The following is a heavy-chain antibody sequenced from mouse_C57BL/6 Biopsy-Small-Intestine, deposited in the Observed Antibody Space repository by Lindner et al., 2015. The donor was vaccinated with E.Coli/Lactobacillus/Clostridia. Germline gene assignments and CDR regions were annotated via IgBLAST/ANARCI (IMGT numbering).Heavy chain of an antibody. CDR3: AREPPDTGCFDF. Sequence: SVKVSCKASGFTLTTYYMHWVRQAPGQGLEWVGTINPSGDGTNYAQKFRGRVTVTRDTSTSTVYMELVSLRSEDTALYYCAREPPDTGCFDFWGQGILVTVS. J-gene: IGHJ3*01. D-gene: IGHD2-13*01. V-gene: IGHV1-53*01. CDR2: INPSGDGT. CDR1: GFTLTTYY.